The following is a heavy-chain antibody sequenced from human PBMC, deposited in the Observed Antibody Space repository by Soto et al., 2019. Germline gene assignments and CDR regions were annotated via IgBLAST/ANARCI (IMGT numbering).Heavy chain of an antibody. J-gene: IGHJ6*02. CDR3: ARANPWEGGGYDDYYYYGMDV. V-gene: IGHV1-69*01. CDR1: GGTFSSYA. Sequence: QVQLVQSGAEVKKPGSSVKVSCKASGGTFSSYAISWVRQAPGQELEWMGGIIPIFGTANYAQKFQGRVTITADESTSTAYMELSSLRSEDTAVYYCARANPWEGGGYDDYYYYGMDVWGQGTTVTVSS. CDR2: IIPIFGTA. D-gene: IGHD5-12*01.